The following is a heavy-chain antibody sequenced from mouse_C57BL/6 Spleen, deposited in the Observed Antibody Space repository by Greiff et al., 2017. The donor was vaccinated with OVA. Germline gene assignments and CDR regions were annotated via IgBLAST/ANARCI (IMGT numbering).Heavy chain of an antibody. J-gene: IGHJ4*01. V-gene: IGHV14-3*01. CDR1: GFNIKNTY. Sequence: EVQLQQSVAELVRPGASVKLSCTASGFNIKNTYMHWVKQRPEQGLEWIGRIDPANGNTKYAPKFQGKATITADTSSITANLQLSSLTSEDTAIYYCARQYDSSVYAMDYWGQGTSVTVSS. D-gene: IGHD1-1*01. CDR3: ARQYDSSVYAMDY. CDR2: IDPANGNT.